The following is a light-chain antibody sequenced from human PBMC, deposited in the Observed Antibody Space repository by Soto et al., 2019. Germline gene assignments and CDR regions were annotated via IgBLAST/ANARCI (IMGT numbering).Light chain of an antibody. V-gene: IGKV1-39*01. CDR2: AAS. CDR3: QQSYSTPWT. CDR1: QSISSY. Sequence: DFQMTQPPSSLSASVGDRVTIPCRASQSISSYLNWYQQKPGKAPKLLIYAASSLQSGVPSRFSGSGSGTDFTLTISSLQPEDFATYYCQQSYSTPWTFGQGTKVEIK. J-gene: IGKJ1*01.